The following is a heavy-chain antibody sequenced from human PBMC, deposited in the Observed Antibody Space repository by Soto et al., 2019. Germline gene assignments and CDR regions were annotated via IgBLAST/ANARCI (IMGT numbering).Heavy chain of an antibody. CDR1: GFTFSSYA. J-gene: IGHJ4*02. D-gene: IGHD3-22*01. V-gene: IGHV3-30-3*01. CDR3: ARDSPYYYDSSGYLTY. Sequence: ESGGGVVQPGRSLRLSCAASGFTFSSYAMHWVRQAPGKGLEWVAVISYDGSNKYYADSVKGRFTISRDNSKNTLYLQMNSLRAEDTAVYYCARDSPYYYDSSGYLTYWGQGTLVTVSS. CDR2: ISYDGSNK.